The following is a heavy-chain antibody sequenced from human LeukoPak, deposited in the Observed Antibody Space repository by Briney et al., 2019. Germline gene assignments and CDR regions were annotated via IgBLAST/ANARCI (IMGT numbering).Heavy chain of an antibody. J-gene: IGHJ4*02. D-gene: IGHD1-26*01. V-gene: IGHV4-4*07. CDR3: ASSYSGSHPIFGY. CDR1: GGSISSYS. CDR2: IYTSGST. Sequence: SETLSLTCTVSGGSISSYSWSWIRQPAGKGLEWIGRIYTSGSTNYNSSLKSRVTMSVDTSKNQFSLKLSSVTAADTAVYYCASSYSGSHPIFGYWGQGTLVTVSS.